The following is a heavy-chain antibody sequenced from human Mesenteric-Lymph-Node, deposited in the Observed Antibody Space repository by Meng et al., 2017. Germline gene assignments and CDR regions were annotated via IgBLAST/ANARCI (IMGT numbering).Heavy chain of an antibody. V-gene: IGHV4-59*01. D-gene: IGHD2-15*01. Sequence: SETLSLTCTVSGGSISSYYWSWIRQLPGKGLEWIGYIYYSGSTNYNPSLKSRVTISVDTSKNPFYLKLSSVTAADTAVYYCARDRRYCSGGSCYFTNDYYYGMDVWGQGTMVTVSS. CDR1: GGSISSYY. CDR3: ARDRRYCSGGSCYFTNDYYYGMDV. CDR2: IYYSGST. J-gene: IGHJ6*02.